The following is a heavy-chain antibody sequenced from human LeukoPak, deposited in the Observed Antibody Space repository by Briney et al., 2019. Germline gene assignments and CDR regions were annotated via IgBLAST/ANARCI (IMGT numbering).Heavy chain of an antibody. D-gene: IGHD2-8*01. CDR1: GFTFSSYG. V-gene: IGHV3-30*03. Sequence: GSLRLSCAASGFTFSSYGMHWVRQAPGKGLEWVAVMSNDGSNKYYADSVKGRFTISRDNSKNTLYLQMNSLRTEDTAVYYCARGTMVYAIQYYFNYWGQGALVTVSS. CDR3: ARGTMVYAIQYYFNY. J-gene: IGHJ4*02. CDR2: MSNDGSNK.